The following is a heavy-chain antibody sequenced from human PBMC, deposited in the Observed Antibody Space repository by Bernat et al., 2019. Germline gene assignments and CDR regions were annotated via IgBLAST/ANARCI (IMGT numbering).Heavy chain of an antibody. V-gene: IGHV3-21*01. CDR2: ISSSSSYM. Sequence: EVQLVESGGGLVKPGGSLRLSCAASGFTFSSYSMNWVRQAPGKGLEWVSSISSSSSYMNYADSVKGRFTISRDNAKNSLYLQMNSLRAEDTAVYYCARNRYSYGFLDAFDIWGQGTMVTVSS. J-gene: IGHJ3*02. D-gene: IGHD5-18*01. CDR1: GFTFSSYS. CDR3: ARNRYSYGFLDAFDI.